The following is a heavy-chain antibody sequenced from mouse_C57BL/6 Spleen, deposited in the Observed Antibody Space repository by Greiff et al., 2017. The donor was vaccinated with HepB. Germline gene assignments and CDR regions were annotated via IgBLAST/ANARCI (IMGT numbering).Heavy chain of an antibody. D-gene: IGHD2-5*01. J-gene: IGHJ3*01. CDR3: ARGGYYRNPLAY. CDR1: GYTFTSYW. CDR2: IYPGSGST. V-gene: IGHV1-55*01. Sequence: VQLQQSGAELVKPGASVKMSCKASGYTFTSYWITWVKQRPGQGLEWIGDIYPGSGSTNYNEKFKSKATLTVDTSSSTAYMQLSSLTSEDSAVYYCARGGYYRNPLAYWGQGTLVTVSA.